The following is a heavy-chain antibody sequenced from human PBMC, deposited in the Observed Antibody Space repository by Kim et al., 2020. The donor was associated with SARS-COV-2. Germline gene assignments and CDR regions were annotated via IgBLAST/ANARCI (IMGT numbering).Heavy chain of an antibody. CDR2: IYHSGST. CDR1: GGSISSSNW. CDR3: ARDRRDGYNYSYYYGMDV. Sequence: SETLSLTCAVSGGSISSSNWWSWVRQPPGKGLEWIGEIYHSGSTNYNPSLKSRVTISVDKSKNQFSLKLSSVTAADTAVYYCARDRRDGYNYSYYYGMDVWGQGTTVTVSS. J-gene: IGHJ6*02. V-gene: IGHV4-4*02. D-gene: IGHD5-12*01.